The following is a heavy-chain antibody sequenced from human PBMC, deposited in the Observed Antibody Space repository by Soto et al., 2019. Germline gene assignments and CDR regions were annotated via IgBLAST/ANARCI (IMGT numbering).Heavy chain of an antibody. V-gene: IGHV1-18*04. CDR3: ARVPGTTPIWFDP. J-gene: IGHJ5*02. CDR2: ISTYNGNT. Sequence: ASVKVSCKASGYTFSSDGISWVRQAPGQGLEWRGWISTYNGNTNYAQKLQGRVTMTTDTSTSTAYMELRSLKSDDTAVYYCARVPGTTPIWFDPWGQGTLVTVSS. CDR1: GYTFSSDG. D-gene: IGHD1-7*01.